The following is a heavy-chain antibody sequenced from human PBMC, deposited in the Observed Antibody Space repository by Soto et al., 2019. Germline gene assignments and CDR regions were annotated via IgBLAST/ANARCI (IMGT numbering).Heavy chain of an antibody. D-gene: IGHD3-10*01. CDR3: ARVRGYYFDY. Sequence: SLTCSVSGYSIRIVYYWGWIRQPPGKGLEWIGSIYHSGSTYYNPSLKSRVTISVDTSKNQFSLKLSSVTAADTAVYYCARVRGYYFDYWDQGTLVTVSS. V-gene: IGHV4-38-2*02. CDR1: GYSIRIVYY. J-gene: IGHJ4*02. CDR2: IYHSGST.